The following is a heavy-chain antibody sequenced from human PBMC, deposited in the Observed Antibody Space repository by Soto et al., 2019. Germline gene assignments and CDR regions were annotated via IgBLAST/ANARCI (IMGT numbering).Heavy chain of an antibody. D-gene: IGHD3-9*01. CDR3: AKASGDILTGYYYYYGMDV. Sequence: GGSLRLSCAASGFTFDDYAMHWVRQAPGKGLEWVSLISWDGGSTYYADSVKGRFTISRDNSKNSLYLQMNSLRAEDTALYYCAKASGDILTGYYYYYGMDVWGQGTTVTVSS. V-gene: IGHV3-43D*03. J-gene: IGHJ6*02. CDR1: GFTFDDYA. CDR2: ISWDGGST.